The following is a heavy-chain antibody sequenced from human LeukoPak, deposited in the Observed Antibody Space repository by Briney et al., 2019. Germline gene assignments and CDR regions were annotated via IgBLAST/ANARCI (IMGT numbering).Heavy chain of an antibody. CDR2: ISSGGGLT. D-gene: IGHD2-15*01. CDR3: ARDISSSTLAFDI. CDR1: GFTLSSYE. V-gene: IGHV3-48*03. Sequence: PGGSLRLSCVASGFTLSSYEMTWARQAPGTGLEWVSYISSGGGLTFYADSVKGRFTISRDTAKNSLYLQMNNLRGEDTALYYCARDISSSTLAFDIWGQGTMVTVSS. J-gene: IGHJ3*02.